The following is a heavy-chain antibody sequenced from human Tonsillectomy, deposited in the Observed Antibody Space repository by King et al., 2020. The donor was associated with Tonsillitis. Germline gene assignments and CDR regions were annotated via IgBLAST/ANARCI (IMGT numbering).Heavy chain of an antibody. CDR1: GFTFSSYA. D-gene: IGHD2-15*01. V-gene: IGHV3-23*04. CDR3: AKDRGVVVVAARKGYYYGMDV. Sequence: VQLVESGGGLVQPGGSLRLSCVASGFTFSSYAMSWVRQAPGKGLAWVSAISGSGGSTYYVDSVKGRFTISRDNSKNTLFLQMNSLRAEDTAVYYCAKDRGVVVVAARKGYYYGMDVWGQGTTVTVSS. CDR2: ISGSGGST. J-gene: IGHJ6*02.